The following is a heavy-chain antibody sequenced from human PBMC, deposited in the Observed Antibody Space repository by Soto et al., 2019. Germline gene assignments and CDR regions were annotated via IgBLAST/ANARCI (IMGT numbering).Heavy chain of an antibody. CDR1: GGSISSSSYY. CDR3: AMTTVTTQDAFDI. D-gene: IGHD4-17*01. V-gene: IGHV4-39*01. Sequence: SETLSLTCTVSGGSISSSSYYWGWIRQPPGKGLEWIGSIYYSGSTYYNPSLKSRVTISVDTSKNHFSLKLGSVTAADTAVYYCAMTTVTTQDAFDIWGQGTMVTVSS. J-gene: IGHJ3*02. CDR2: IYYSGST.